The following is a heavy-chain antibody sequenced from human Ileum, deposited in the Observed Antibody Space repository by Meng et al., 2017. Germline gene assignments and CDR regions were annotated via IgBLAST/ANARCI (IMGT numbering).Heavy chain of an antibody. J-gene: IGHJ4*02. Sequence: QGQAQRWGAGLLKPLETPSLPCRGDDGSFSGYFWSWIRQPPGKGLEWIGEINHSGSTNSNPSLKGRVTISVDTSKSQFSLRLNSVTAADTALYYCAGATIRTYYYGSGSYYFTKWGQGTLVTVSS. CDR1: DGSFSGYF. D-gene: IGHD3-10*01. CDR2: INHSGST. V-gene: IGHV4-34*01. CDR3: AGATIRTYYYGSGSYYFTK.